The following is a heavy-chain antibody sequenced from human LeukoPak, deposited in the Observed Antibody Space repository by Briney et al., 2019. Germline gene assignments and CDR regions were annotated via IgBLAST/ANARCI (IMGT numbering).Heavy chain of an antibody. CDR1: GGSISSYY. D-gene: IGHD6-19*01. V-gene: IGHV4-59*01. CDR2: IYYSGST. CDR3: ARHGYSSGSLAWFDP. J-gene: IGHJ5*02. Sequence: SETLSLTCTVAGGSISSYYWSWIRQPPGKGLEWIGDIYYSGSTNYNPSLKSRVTISVDTSKNQFSLKLSSVTAADKAVYYCARHGYSSGSLAWFDPWGQGTQVTVSS.